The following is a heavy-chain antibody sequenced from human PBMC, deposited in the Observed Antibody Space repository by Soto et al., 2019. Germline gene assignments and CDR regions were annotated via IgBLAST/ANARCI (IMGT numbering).Heavy chain of an antibody. D-gene: IGHD2-15*01. V-gene: IGHV4-59*01. CDR1: GGSISSYY. J-gene: IGHJ6*03. CDR2: IYYSGST. CDR3: ARGICSGGSCYPYYYYYMDV. Sequence: QVQLQESGPGLVKPSETLSLTCTVSGGSISSYYWSWIRQPPGKGLEWIGYIYYSGSTNYNPSLKSRVTISVDTSKNQFSLKLSSVTAAETAVYYCARGICSGGSCYPYYYYYMDVWGKGTTVTVSS.